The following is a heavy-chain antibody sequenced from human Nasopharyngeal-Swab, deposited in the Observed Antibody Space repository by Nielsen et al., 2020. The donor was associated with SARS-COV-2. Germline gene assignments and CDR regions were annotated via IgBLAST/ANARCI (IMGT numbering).Heavy chain of an antibody. CDR3: ARRRFGEEQQNSNYYYSGMYV. Sequence: SETLSLTCTVSGGSISSSSYYWGWIRQPPGKGLEWIGSIDYSGSTYYNPSLKSRVTIAVDTSKNQFSLKLSSVTAADTAVYYCARRRFGEEQQNSNYYYSGMYVCGQGTTVTVSS. D-gene: IGHD3-10*01. CDR1: GGSISSSSYY. V-gene: IGHV4-39*01. J-gene: IGHJ6*02. CDR2: IDYSGST.